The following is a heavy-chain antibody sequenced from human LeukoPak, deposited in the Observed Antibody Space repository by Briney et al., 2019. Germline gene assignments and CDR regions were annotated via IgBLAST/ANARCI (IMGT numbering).Heavy chain of an antibody. CDR3: ARDPIVVVPAAITI. CDR1: GGTFSSYA. CDR2: IIPIFGTA. V-gene: IGHV1-69*05. Sequence: VASVKVSCKASGGTFSSYAISWVRQAPGQGLEWMGGIIPIFGTANYAQKFQGRVTITTDESTSTAYMELSSLRSEDTAVYYCARDPIVVVPAAITIWGQGTLVTVSS. D-gene: IGHD2-2*01. J-gene: IGHJ4*02.